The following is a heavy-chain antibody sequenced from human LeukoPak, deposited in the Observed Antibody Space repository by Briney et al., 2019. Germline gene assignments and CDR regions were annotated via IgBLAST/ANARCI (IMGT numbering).Heavy chain of an antibody. V-gene: IGHV4-38-2*02. CDR3: ARDRIYGSGSDHFDY. D-gene: IGHD3-10*01. CDR1: GYSIRSGYY. J-gene: IGHJ4*02. Sequence: PSETLSLTCTVSGYSIRSGYYWSWLRQPPGKGLEWIGSIYHSGSTYYNPSLRSRVTMSVDTSKNQFSLKLRSVTAADTAVYYCARDRIYGSGSDHFDYWGQGTLVTVSS. CDR2: IYHSGST.